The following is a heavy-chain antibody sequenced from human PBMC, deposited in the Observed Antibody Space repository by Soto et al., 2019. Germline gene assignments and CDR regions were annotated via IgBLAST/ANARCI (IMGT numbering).Heavy chain of an antibody. CDR3: ACNYYDFWSGYYSVGYFDY. D-gene: IGHD3-3*01. Sequence: LSLTCAVYGGSFSGHYWTWIRQPPGKGLEWVGEITRSGNTNYNPSLKSRVTISVDTSKNQFSLKLSSVTAADTAVYYCACNYYDFWSGYYSVGYFDYWAQGTPVTVSS. V-gene: IGHV4-34*01. J-gene: IGHJ4*02. CDR1: GGSFSGHY. CDR2: ITRSGNT.